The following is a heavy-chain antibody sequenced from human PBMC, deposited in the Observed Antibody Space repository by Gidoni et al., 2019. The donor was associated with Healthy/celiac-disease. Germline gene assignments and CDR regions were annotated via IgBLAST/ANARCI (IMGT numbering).Heavy chain of an antibody. CDR1: GGSFSGYY. CDR2: INHSGST. Sequence: QVQLQQWGAGMLKPSETLSLTCAVYGGSFSGYYWSWIRQPPGKGLEWIGEINHSGSTNYNPSLKSRVTISVDTSKNQFALKLSSVTAADTAVYYCARAKGMVASFAAWDWFDPWGQGTLVTVSS. V-gene: IGHV4-34*01. J-gene: IGHJ5*02. D-gene: IGHD5-12*01. CDR3: ARAKGMVASFAAWDWFDP.